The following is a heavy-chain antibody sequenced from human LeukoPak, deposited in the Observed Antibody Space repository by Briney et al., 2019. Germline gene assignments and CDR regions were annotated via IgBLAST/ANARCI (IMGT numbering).Heavy chain of an antibody. CDR1: GYTFSSYG. V-gene: IGHV7-4-1*02. CDR2: INTNNGNP. J-gene: IGHJ5*02. CDR3: ARMYNWFDP. Sequence: ASVKVSCKASGYTFSSYGMNWVRQAPGQGLEWMGRINTNNGNPTYAQGFTGRFVFSLDTSVSTAYLQISSLKAEDTAVYYCARMYNWFDPWGQGTLVTVSS.